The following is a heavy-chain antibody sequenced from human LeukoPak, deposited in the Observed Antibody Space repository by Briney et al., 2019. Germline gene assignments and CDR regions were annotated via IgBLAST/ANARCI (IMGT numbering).Heavy chain of an antibody. D-gene: IGHD2-2*01. J-gene: IGHJ4*02. CDR1: GYTFTNYG. CDR3: ARDKYQLPYEIDY. Sequence: ASVKVSCRASGYTFTNYGVNWVRQAPGQGLEWMGWINTNTRNPTYAQGFTGRFVFSLDTSPSTAYLQISSLKAEDTAVYYCARDKYQLPYEIDYWGQGTLVTVSS. CDR2: INTNTRNP. V-gene: IGHV7-4-1*02.